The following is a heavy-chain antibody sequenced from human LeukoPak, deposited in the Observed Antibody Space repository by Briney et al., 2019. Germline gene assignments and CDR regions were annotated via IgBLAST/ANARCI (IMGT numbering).Heavy chain of an antibody. CDR2: MSPGGGNI. Sequence: GGSLRLSCAASGFSFSDHHMNWIRQAPGKGLEWISYMSPGGGNIYFADSVKGRFTLSRDNAKHSLDLQMNSLTAEDTAVYYCSSGRDIAVAGPGGYFDYWGQGTLVTVSS. D-gene: IGHD6-19*01. V-gene: IGHV3-11*01. CDR1: GFSFSDHH. J-gene: IGHJ4*02. CDR3: SSGRDIAVAGPGGYFDY.